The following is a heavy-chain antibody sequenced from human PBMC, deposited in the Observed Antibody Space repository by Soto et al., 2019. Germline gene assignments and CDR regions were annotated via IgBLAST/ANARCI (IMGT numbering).Heavy chain of an antibody. CDR3: ARVPTYNHDSAYYPLAIEY. D-gene: IGHD3-22*01. V-gene: IGHV4-30-2*01. CDR2: IYESGRT. CDR1: GGSISSGGYS. Sequence: PSETLSLTCAVSGGSISSGGYSWSWIRQPPGRGLEWIGYIYESGRTYYNQSLKSRVTISVDRSKNQFSLHLSSVTAADTAVYYCARVPTYNHDSAYYPLAIEYWGQGTLVTVSS. J-gene: IGHJ4*02.